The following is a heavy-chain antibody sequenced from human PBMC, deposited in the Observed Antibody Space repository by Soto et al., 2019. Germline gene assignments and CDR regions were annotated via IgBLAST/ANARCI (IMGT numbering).Heavy chain of an antibody. CDR3: AKNQGEQLAVDY. J-gene: IGHJ4*02. CDR2: ISGGGGST. D-gene: IGHD6-6*01. V-gene: IGHV3-23*01. Sequence: RKAPGKGLEWVSGISGGGGSTYYADSVKGRFTISRDNSKNTLYLQMNSLRAEDRAVYYCAKNQGEQLAVDYWGQGTPVTVSS.